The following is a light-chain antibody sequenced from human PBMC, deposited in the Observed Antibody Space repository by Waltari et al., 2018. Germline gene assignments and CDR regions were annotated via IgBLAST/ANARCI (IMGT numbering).Light chain of an antibody. Sequence: DIQMTQSPSSLSSVGDRVTITCRASQSISSYLNWYQQKPGKAPKLLIYAESSLQSGVPSRFSGSGSGTDFTLTISSLQPEDFATYYCQQSYSTPRTFGQGTKLEIK. V-gene: IGKV1-39*01. CDR3: QQSYSTPRT. CDR1: QSISSY. CDR2: AES. J-gene: IGKJ2*01.